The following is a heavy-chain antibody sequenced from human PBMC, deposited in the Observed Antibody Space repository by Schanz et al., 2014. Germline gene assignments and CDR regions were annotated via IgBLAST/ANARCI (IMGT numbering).Heavy chain of an antibody. V-gene: IGHV3-23*01. CDR1: GFSFSNYA. D-gene: IGHD2-2*03. CDR3: AKSGYCRGTSCYQYNYYGLDV. J-gene: IGHJ6*02. Sequence: EEQLLESGGALVQPGGSLRLSCAASGFSFSNYALVWVRQPPGKGLEWISGISGFGTGAYYADSVKGRFSISRDNSKNTLYLQMDSLRAEDTAVYYCAKSGYCRGTSCYQYNYYGLDVWGQGTTVTVSS. CDR2: ISGFGTGA.